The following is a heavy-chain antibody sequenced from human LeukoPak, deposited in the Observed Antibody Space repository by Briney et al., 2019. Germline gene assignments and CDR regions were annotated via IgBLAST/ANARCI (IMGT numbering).Heavy chain of an antibody. J-gene: IGHJ4*02. CDR2: ISGSGGRT. Sequence: GGSLRLSCAASGFTFSSYSMNWVGQAPGKGLEWVSVISGSGGRTYYEDSVKGRFTISRDNSKNTLYLQMNSLRVQDTAVYYCAKGRSAAMIEAAFDYWGQGTLVTVSS. CDR3: AKGRSAAMIEAAFDY. V-gene: IGHV3-23*01. CDR1: GFTFSSYS. D-gene: IGHD3-22*01.